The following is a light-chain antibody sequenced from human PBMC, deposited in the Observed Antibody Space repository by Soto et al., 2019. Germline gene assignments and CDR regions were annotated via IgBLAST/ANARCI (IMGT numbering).Light chain of an antibody. V-gene: IGKV3-20*01. CDR2: GTS. J-gene: IGKJ1*01. CDR3: QQYGSSSWT. CDR1: QSVSSSY. Sequence: EIVLTQSPCTLSLSPGERATLSCRASQSVSSSYLAWYQQKPGQAPRLLIYGTSSRATAIPDRFSGSGSGTDFTLTISRLEPEDFAVYYCQQYGSSSWTCGQGTKVDIK.